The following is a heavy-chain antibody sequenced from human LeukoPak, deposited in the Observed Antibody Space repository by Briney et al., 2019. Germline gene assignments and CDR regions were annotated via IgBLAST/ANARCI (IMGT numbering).Heavy chain of an antibody. V-gene: IGHV1-69*13. Sequence: ASVKVSCKASGGTFSSYAISWVRQAPGQGLEWMGGIIPIFGTANYAQKFQGRVTITADESTSTAYMELSSRRSEDTAVYYCARKVAVAGTENWFDPWGQGTLVTVSS. J-gene: IGHJ5*02. D-gene: IGHD6-19*01. CDR2: IIPIFGTA. CDR3: ARKVAVAGTENWFDP. CDR1: GGTFSSYA.